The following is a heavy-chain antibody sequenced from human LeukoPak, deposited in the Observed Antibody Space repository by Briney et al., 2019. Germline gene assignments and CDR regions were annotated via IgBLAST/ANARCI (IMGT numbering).Heavy chain of an antibody. Sequence: PGRSLRLSCATSGFTFSSYAMHWVRQAPGKGLEWVAVISYDGSNKYYADPVKGRFTISRDNSKNTPYLQMNSLRAEDTAVYYCARITAPFDYWGQGTLVTVSS. CDR1: GFTFSSYA. CDR2: ISYDGSNK. V-gene: IGHV3-30-3*01. J-gene: IGHJ4*02. CDR3: ARITAPFDY. D-gene: IGHD1-14*01.